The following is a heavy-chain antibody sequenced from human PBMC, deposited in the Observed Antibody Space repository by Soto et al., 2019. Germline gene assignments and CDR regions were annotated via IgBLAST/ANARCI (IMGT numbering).Heavy chain of an antibody. CDR2: IDPSDSYT. CDR3: AKDYGDWTGLYYYGMDV. J-gene: IGHJ6*02. D-gene: IGHD4-17*01. CDR1: GYSFTSYW. Sequence: PGESLKISCNGSGYSFTSYWISWVRQMPGKGLEWMGRIDPSDSYTNYSPSFQGHVTISADKSISTAYLQWSSLRAEDTAVYYCAKDYGDWTGLYYYGMDVWGQGTTVTVSS. V-gene: IGHV5-10-1*01.